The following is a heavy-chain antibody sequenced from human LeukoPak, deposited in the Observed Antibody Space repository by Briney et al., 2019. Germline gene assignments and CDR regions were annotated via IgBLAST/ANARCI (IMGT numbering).Heavy chain of an antibody. D-gene: IGHD6-6*01. Sequence: SQTLSLTCTVSGGSISSGDYYWSWIRQPAGKGLEWIGRIYTSGSTNYNPSLKSRVTMSVDTSKNQFSLKLSSVTAADTAVYYCAGEYSSSSRGGFDYWGQGTLVTVSS. CDR2: IYTSGST. CDR3: AGEYSSSSRGGFDY. CDR1: GGSISSGDYY. V-gene: IGHV4-61*02. J-gene: IGHJ4*02.